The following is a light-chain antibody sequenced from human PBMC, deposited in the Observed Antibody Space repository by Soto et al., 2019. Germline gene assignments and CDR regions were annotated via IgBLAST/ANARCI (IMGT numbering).Light chain of an antibody. CDR2: DAS. J-gene: IGKJ1*01. V-gene: IGKV3-11*01. CDR3: HQRQSWPRT. CDR1: QRVGIN. Sequence: EIVMTQSPATLSVSPGETATLSCRASQRVGINLAWYQQKPGQTPRLLIYDASNRATGIPARFSASGSGTDFTLTISDVQPEDFALYYCHQRQSWPRTFGQGTKVDIK.